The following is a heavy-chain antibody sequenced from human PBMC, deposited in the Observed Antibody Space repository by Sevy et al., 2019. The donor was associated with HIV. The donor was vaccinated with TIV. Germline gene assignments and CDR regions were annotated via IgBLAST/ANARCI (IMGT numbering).Heavy chain of an antibody. CDR1: GFIFSNYG. J-gene: IGHJ4*02. CDR3: ATNGRYTTSWPHFDY. D-gene: IGHD2-2*01. CDR2: IWYDGSQE. Sequence: GGSLRLSCAASGFIFSNYGMHWVRQAPGKGLEWLAVIWYDGSQEYYADSVKGRFTVSRDNSKNTLYLKMNSLRAEDTAVYYCATNGRYTTSWPHFDYWGQGTLVTVSS. V-gene: IGHV3-33*01.